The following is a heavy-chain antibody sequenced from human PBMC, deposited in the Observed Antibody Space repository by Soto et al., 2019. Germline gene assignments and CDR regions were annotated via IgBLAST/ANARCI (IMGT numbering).Heavy chain of an antibody. Sequence: GASVKVSCKASGYTFTNYYMHWVRQAPGQGLEWMGITNSGGGSATYAQKFLGRVTLTRDTSTSTVYMDLSSLGSDDSAVYYCARGGPVVVVTAAFDNWGHGTLVTVSS. D-gene: IGHD2-21*02. CDR1: GYTFTNYY. CDR3: ARGGPVVVVTAAFDN. V-gene: IGHV1-46*03. J-gene: IGHJ4*01. CDR2: TNSGGGSA.